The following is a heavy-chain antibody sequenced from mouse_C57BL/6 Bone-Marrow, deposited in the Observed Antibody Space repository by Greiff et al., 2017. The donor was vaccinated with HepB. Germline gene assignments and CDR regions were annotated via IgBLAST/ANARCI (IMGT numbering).Heavy chain of an antibody. D-gene: IGHD2-4*01. CDR2: IWSDGST. V-gene: IGHV2-6-1*01. CDR3: ARHGGIYYDYDVAWFAY. J-gene: IGHJ3*01. Sequence: VKLQESGPGLVAPSQSLSITCTVSGFSLTSYGVHWVRQPPGKGLAWLVVIWSDGSTTYNSALKSRLSISKDNSKSQVFLKMNSLQTDDTAMYYCARHGGIYYDYDVAWFAYWGQGTLVTVSA. CDR1: GFSLTSYG.